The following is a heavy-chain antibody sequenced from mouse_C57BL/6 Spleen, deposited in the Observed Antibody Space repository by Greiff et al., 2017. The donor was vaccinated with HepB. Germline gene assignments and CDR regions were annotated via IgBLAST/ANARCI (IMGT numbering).Heavy chain of an antibody. CDR1: GFTFSDYV. CDR2: ISSGSSTI. CDR3: ARREVYYYGSGAY. J-gene: IGHJ3*01. Sequence: EVKLVESGGGLVKPGGSLKLSCAASGFTFSDYVMHWVRQAPEKGLEWVAYISSGSSTIYYADTVKGRFTISRDNAKNTLFLQMTSLRSEDTAMYYCARREVYYYGSGAYWGQGTLVTVSA. V-gene: IGHV5-17*01. D-gene: IGHD1-1*01.